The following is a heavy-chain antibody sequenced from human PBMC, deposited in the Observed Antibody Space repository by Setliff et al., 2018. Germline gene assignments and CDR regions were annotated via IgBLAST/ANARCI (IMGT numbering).Heavy chain of an antibody. V-gene: IGHV1-18*01. CDR1: GYTFGDYG. CDR3: SRLVRYCTTTSCQRLSGDEY. D-gene: IGHD2-2*01. J-gene: IGHJ4*02. CDR2: ISAYSRKA. Sequence: ASVKVSCKASGYTFGDYGITWVRQAPGQGLEWMGWISAYSRKAYYAQKLQDRATMTTDTSTGTAYLELRSLRSDDTAVYYCSRLVRYCTTTSCQRLSGDEYWGQGTLVTVSS.